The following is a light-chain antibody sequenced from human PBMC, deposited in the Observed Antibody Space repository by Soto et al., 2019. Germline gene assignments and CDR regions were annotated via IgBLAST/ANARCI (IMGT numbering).Light chain of an antibody. V-gene: IGLV1-44*01. CDR2: TNN. J-gene: IGLJ1*01. CDR3: AAWDDSLSAYV. CDR1: NSNIGTNT. Sequence: QSVLTQPPSASATPGQRVTISCSGSNSNIGTNTVNWYQQLPGTAPRLLIYTNNQRPSGVPQRFSGSKTGTSASLAIGALQSEDGADYYCAAWDDSLSAYVFGTGTKVTVL.